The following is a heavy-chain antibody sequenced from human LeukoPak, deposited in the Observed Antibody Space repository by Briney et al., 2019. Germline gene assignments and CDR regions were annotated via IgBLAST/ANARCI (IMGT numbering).Heavy chain of an antibody. D-gene: IGHD6-13*01. Sequence: SETLSLTCTVSGGSISSYYWSWIRQPPGKGLEWIGYIYYSGSTSYNPSLKSRVTISVDTSKNQISLKVRSVTAADTAVYYCARDVVAAAGTWDYWGQGTLVTVSS. J-gene: IGHJ4*02. CDR1: GGSISSYY. CDR2: IYYSGST. CDR3: ARDVVAAAGTWDY. V-gene: IGHV4-59*01.